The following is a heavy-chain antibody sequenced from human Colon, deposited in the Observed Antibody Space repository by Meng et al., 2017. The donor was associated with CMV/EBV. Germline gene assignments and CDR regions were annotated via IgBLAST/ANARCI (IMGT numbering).Heavy chain of an antibody. Sequence: SETLSLTCTVSGGSISSYYWSWIRQPPGKGLEWIGHIHDSGNTNHNPSLKSRVTISMDTSKKQFSLRLNSVTAADTAVYYCARGSILDYWGQGTMVTVSS. V-gene: IGHV4-59*01. CDR1: GGSISSYY. J-gene: IGHJ4*02. CDR2: IHDSGNT. CDR3: ARGSILDY.